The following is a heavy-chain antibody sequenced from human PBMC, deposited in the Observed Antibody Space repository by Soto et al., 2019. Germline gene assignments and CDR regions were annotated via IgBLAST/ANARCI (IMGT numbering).Heavy chain of an antibody. D-gene: IGHD4-4*01. Sequence: GGSLRLSCAASRFTFSSYAMSWVRQAPGKGLEWVSAISGSGGSTYYADSVKGRFTISRDNSKNTLYLQMNSLRAEDTAVYYCAKGNSYYYYYGMDVWGQGTTVTVSS. J-gene: IGHJ6*02. CDR1: RFTFSSYA. V-gene: IGHV3-23*01. CDR2: ISGSGGST. CDR3: AKGNSYYYYYGMDV.